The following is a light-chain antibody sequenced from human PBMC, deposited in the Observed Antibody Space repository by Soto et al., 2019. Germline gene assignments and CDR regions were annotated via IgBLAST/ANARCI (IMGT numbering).Light chain of an antibody. J-gene: IGKJ3*01. CDR2: AAS. CDR1: QGISSC. V-gene: IGKV1-12*02. CDR3: QQSYTTPLFT. Sequence: DIQMTQSPSSVSASVGDRVAIACRASQGISSCLAWYQQKPGKAPKLLVYAASSLESGVPSRFSGSGSGTDFTLTISSLQPEDFATYYCQQSYTTPLFTFGPGTKVDIK.